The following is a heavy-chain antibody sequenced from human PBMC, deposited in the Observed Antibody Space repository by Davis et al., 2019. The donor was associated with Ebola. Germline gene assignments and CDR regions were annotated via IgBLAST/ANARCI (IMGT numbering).Heavy chain of an antibody. CDR3: AKVGRRDYYDSSGYYDY. Sequence: GGSLRLSCAASGFTFSSYAMSWVRQAPGKGLEWVSAISGSGGSTYYADSVKGRFTISRGNSKNTLYLQMNSLRAEDTAVYYCAKVGRRDYYDSSGYYDYWGQGTLVTVSS. D-gene: IGHD3-22*01. CDR1: GFTFSSYA. V-gene: IGHV3-23*01. CDR2: ISGSGGST. J-gene: IGHJ4*02.